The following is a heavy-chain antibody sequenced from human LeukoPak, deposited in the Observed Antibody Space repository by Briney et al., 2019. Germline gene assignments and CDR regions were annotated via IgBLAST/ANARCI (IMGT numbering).Heavy chain of an antibody. D-gene: IGHD5-18*01. CDR3: ARASETAMVTL. Sequence: PSETLSLTCTVSGGAISDYYWSWIRQPPGKGLEWIGYISSTGSTNRNPSLKSRVTMLLDTAKNHISLKLTSVTAADTAIYFCARASETAMVTLWGQGTRVTVSS. CDR1: GGAISDYY. CDR2: ISSTGST. V-gene: IGHV4-4*08. J-gene: IGHJ4*02.